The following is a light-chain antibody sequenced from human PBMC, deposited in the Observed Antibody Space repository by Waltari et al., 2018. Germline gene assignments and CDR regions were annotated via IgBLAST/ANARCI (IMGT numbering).Light chain of an antibody. Sequence: QSVLTQPPSVSAAPGQDVTISCSGSSSNIGSFDVPWYQQFPGTAPKLLLSQSNQRPSEIPDRFSGSKSGTSATLGITGLQTGDEADYYCGTWDSNLRSAVFGGGTKVTVL. J-gene: IGLJ2*01. CDR3: GTWDSNLRSAV. CDR1: SSNIGSFD. V-gene: IGLV1-51*02. CDR2: QSN.